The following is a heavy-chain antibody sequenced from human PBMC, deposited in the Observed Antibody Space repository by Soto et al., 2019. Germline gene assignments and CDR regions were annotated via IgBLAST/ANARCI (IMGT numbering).Heavy chain of an antibody. Sequence: QVQLVESGGDLVKPGGSLRLSCAGSGFTFSDYYMTWIRQAPGKGLEWLSYISDSGSTIYYADSVKGRFTISRDNARNSLYLQMNSLITEDTAMYYCATRHYGGNIDYWGQGTLVTVSS. CDR1: GFTFSDYY. J-gene: IGHJ4*02. V-gene: IGHV3-11*01. D-gene: IGHD2-15*01. CDR2: ISDSGSTI. CDR3: ATRHYGGNIDY.